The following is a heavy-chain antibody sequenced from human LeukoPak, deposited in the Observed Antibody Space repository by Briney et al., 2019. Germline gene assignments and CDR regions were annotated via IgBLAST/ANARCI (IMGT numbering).Heavy chain of an antibody. D-gene: IGHD3-3*01. J-gene: IGHJ3*02. CDR3: ARQAYYDFWSGHYSRGVEDAFDI. CDR1: GYSISSGYY. CDR2: ISHSGTT. V-gene: IGHV4-38-2*01. Sequence: WEILSLTCAVSGYSISSGYYWGWIRQPPGKGLEWIITISHSGTTYYNPSLKGRVTISVDTSKNQFSLKLRSVTTADTAVYYCARQAYYDFWSGHYSRGVEDAFDIWGQGTMVSVSS.